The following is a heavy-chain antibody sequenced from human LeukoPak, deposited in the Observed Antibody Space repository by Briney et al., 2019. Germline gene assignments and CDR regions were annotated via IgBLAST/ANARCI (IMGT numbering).Heavy chain of an antibody. J-gene: IGHJ5*02. V-gene: IGHV3-48*03. Sequence: GGSLRLSCAASGFTFSSYEMNWVRKAPGKGLEWVSYISSSGSTIYYADSVKGRFTISRDNAKNSLYLQMNSLRAEDTAVYYCAREMTTVVNWLDPWGQGTLVTVSS. CDR1: GFTFSSYE. CDR2: ISSSGSTI. D-gene: IGHD4-23*01. CDR3: AREMTTVVNWLDP.